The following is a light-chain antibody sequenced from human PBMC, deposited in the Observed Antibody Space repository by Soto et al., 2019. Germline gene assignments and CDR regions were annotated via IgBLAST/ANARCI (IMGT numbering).Light chain of an antibody. CDR2: QDS. CDR1: KLGDKY. V-gene: IGLV3-1*01. Sequence: SYELTQPPSVSVSPGQTASITCSGYKLGDKYACWYQQKPGQSPVLVIYQDSKRPSGIPKRFSGSNSGNTATLTISGTQAMDEADYYCQAWDSSTVVFGGGTKVTVL. CDR3: QAWDSSTVV. J-gene: IGLJ2*01.